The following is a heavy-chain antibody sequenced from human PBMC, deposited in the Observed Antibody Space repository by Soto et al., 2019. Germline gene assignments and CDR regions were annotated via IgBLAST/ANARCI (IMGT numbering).Heavy chain of an antibody. CDR3: ARSCCGEQNWFDP. D-gene: IGHD4-17*01. V-gene: IGHV3-74*01. CDR2: INGDGTTT. CDR1: GGTFSGYW. Sequence: EVQLVESGGDLVQPGGSLRLSCAASGGTFSGYWMHWVRQVPGKGLVWVSRINGDGTTTTYADSVQGRFTISRYNGKNTVYLQMNSLRVDDTDVYFCARSCCGEQNWFDPWGQGTLVTVSS. J-gene: IGHJ5*02.